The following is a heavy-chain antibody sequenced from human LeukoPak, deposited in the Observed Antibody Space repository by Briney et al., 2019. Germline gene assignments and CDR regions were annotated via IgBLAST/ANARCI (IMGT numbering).Heavy chain of an antibody. J-gene: IGHJ4*02. Sequence: GGSLRLSCAASGFTFSSYGMHWVRQAPGKGLEWVAVISYDGSNKYYADSVKGRFTISRDNSKNTLYLQMNSLRAEDTAVYYCAKGIGYSYGHFDYRGQGTLVTVSS. CDR1: GFTFSSYG. CDR2: ISYDGSNK. CDR3: AKGIGYSYGHFDY. V-gene: IGHV3-30*18. D-gene: IGHD5-18*01.